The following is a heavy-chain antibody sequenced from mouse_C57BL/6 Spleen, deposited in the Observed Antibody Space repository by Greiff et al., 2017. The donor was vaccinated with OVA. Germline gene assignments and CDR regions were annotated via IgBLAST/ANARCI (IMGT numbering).Heavy chain of an antibody. Sequence: QVQLKESGAELVRPGASVTLSCKASGYTFTDYEMHWVKQTPVHGLEWIGAIDPETGGTAYNQKFKGKAILTADKSSSTAYMELRSRTSEDSAVYYCTITTVVRYFDVWGTGTTVTVAS. CDR1: GYTFTDYE. J-gene: IGHJ1*03. D-gene: IGHD1-1*01. V-gene: IGHV1-15*01. CDR2: IDPETGGT. CDR3: TITTVVRYFDV.